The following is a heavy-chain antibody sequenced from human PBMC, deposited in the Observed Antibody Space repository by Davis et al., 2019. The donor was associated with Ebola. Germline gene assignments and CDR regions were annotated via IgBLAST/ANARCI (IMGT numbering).Heavy chain of an antibody. D-gene: IGHD6-13*01. Sequence: ASVKVSCKASGGTFSSYAISWVRQAPGQGLEWMGWISAYNGNTNYAQKLQGRVTMTTDTSTSTAYMELRSLRSDDTAVYYCARSSSWYFDYGMDVWGQGTTVTVSS. V-gene: IGHV1-18*01. J-gene: IGHJ6*02. CDR1: GGTFSSYA. CDR3: ARSSSWYFDYGMDV. CDR2: ISAYNGNT.